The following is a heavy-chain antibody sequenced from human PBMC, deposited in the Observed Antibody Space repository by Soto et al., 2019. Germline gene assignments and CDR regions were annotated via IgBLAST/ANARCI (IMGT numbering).Heavy chain of an antibody. CDR2: IIPIFGTA. J-gene: IGHJ6*02. D-gene: IGHD3-16*01. CDR1: GGTFSSYA. V-gene: IGHV1-69*13. Sequence: GASVKVSCKASGGTFSSYAISWVRQAPGQGLEWMGGIIPIFGTANYAQKFQGRVTITADESTSTAYMELSSLRSEDTAVYYCARGPASTRLGYYYYGMDVWGQGTTVTVS. CDR3: ARGPASTRLGYYYYGMDV.